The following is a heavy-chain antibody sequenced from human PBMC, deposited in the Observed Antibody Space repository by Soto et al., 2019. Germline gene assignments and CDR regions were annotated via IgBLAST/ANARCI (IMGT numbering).Heavy chain of an antibody. V-gene: IGHV1-2*04. D-gene: IGHD6-19*01. CDR3: ARGASPSKYSSGGWFDP. J-gene: IGHJ5*02. CDR2: INPDSGGT. Sequence: QVQLVQSGAEVKKPGASVKVSCKASGYTFTGYYMHWVRQAPGQGLEWMGWINPDSGGTNYAQKFQGWVTMTRDTSISTAYMELSRLRSDDTAVYYCARGASPSKYSSGGWFDPWGQGTLVTVSS. CDR1: GYTFTGYY.